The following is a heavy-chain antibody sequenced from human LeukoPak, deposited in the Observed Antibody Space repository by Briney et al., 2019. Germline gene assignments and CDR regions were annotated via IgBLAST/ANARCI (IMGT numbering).Heavy chain of an antibody. Sequence: GGPLRLSCAASGFTFSSYAMSWVRQAPGKGLEWVSAISDSGGDTYYTDSVKGRFTISRDNSKNTLYLQVNSLRVEDTAVYYCAKDVYNFWSGYPFDYWGQGTLVTVSS. CDR1: GFTFSSYA. CDR2: ISDSGGDT. V-gene: IGHV3-23*01. CDR3: AKDVYNFWSGYPFDY. J-gene: IGHJ4*02. D-gene: IGHD3-3*01.